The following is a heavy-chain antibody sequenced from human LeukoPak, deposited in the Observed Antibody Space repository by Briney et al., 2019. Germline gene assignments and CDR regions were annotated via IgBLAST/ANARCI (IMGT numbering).Heavy chain of an antibody. CDR2: IIPIFGTA. D-gene: IGHD3-3*01. J-gene: IGHJ6*03. V-gene: IGHV1-69*05. CDR3: ARHSFWSGYDSYYYMDV. CDR1: GGTFSSYA. Sequence: GSSVKVSCKASGGTFSSYAISWVRQAPGQGLEWMGGIIPIFGTANYAQKFQGRVTITTDESTSAAYMELSSLRSEDTAVYYRARHSFWSGYDSYYYMDVWGKGTTVTVSS.